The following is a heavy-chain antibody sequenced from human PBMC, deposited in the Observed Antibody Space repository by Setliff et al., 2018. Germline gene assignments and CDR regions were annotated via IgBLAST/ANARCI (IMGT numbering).Heavy chain of an antibody. J-gene: IGHJ6*03. V-gene: IGHV1-69*10. Sequence: SVKVSCKASGGTFSSYAISWVRQAPGQRLEWMGGIIPIPGIANYAQKFQGRVTITTDESTSTAYMELSSLRSEDTAVYYCARAPPNRYSGSYEYFYMDVWGKGTTVTVSS. CDR3: ARAPPNRYSGSYEYFYMDV. CDR1: GGTFSSYA. CDR2: IIPIPGIA. D-gene: IGHD1-26*01.